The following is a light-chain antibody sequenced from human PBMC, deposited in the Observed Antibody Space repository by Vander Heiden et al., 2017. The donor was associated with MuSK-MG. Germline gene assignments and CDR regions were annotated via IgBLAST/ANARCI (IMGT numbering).Light chain of an antibody. CDR2: KNN. CDR1: SSNIGTNY. Sequence: QSVLTQPPSASGTPGQRVLISCSGSSSNIGTNYVYWYQQLPGAAPQLLSYKNNNRPSGVPDRFSGSKSGTSASLAISGLRPEDEAHYHCAAWDDSLRGPVFGGGTKVTVL. J-gene: IGLJ2*01. CDR3: AAWDDSLRGPV. V-gene: IGLV1-47*01.